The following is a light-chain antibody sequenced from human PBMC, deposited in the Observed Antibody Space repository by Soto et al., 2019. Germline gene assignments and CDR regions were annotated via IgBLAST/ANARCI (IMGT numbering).Light chain of an antibody. CDR1: ERIYSAY. CDR3: QQYGNSPRT. J-gene: IGKJ1*01. CDR2: GTS. V-gene: IGKV3-20*01. Sequence: SERIYSAYIGWYQQKPGQATRLLIYGTSNRATDIPDRFSGSGSGTDFTLVISRVGPEDSAVYYCQQYGNSPRTFGQGTKVDIK.